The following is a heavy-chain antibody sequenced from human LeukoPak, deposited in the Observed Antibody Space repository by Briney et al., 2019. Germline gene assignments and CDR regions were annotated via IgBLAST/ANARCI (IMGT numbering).Heavy chain of an antibody. CDR2: NNHSGST. D-gene: IGHD3-16*01. CDR3: ARGTFVVV. J-gene: IGHJ4*02. Sequence: SETLSLTCALYAGSFTGYYWSWLRQPPRKGLEWVGENNHSGSTHYNPSLKSRVTLSVDTSKDQFSLKLSSVTAADTAVYYCARGTFVVVWGQGTLVTVSS. V-gene: IGHV4-34*01. CDR1: AGSFTGYY.